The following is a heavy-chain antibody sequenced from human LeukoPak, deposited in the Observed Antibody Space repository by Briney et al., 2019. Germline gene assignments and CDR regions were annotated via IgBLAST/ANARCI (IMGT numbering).Heavy chain of an antibody. CDR3: AREASYANWFDP. J-gene: IGHJ5*02. CDR1: GGSVNKGSYY. D-gene: IGHD5-18*01. CDR2: IYYTGTT. Sequence: SETLSLTCTVSGGSVNKGSYYWSWIRQPPGKGLEWIGYIYYTGTTRYSPALKSRVTISVDTSKNQFSLKLSSVTAADTAVYYCAREASYANWFDPWGQGTLVTVSS. V-gene: IGHV4-61*01.